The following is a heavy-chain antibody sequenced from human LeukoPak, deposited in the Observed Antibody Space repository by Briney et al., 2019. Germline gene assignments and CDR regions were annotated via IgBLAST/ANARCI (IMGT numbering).Heavy chain of an antibody. CDR1: GFALESFT. D-gene: IGHD5-12*01. CDR2: ISATSSDI. Sequence: PGGSLRLSCAGSGFALESFTMTWVRQAPGKGLEWVSLISATSSDINYAESVRGRFTISRDNAKNSLFLQMDSLRVEDTAIYYCAKGLFSAYDKYLDSWGQGTVVTVSS. V-gene: IGHV3-21*04. CDR3: AKGLFSAYDKYLDS. J-gene: IGHJ4*02.